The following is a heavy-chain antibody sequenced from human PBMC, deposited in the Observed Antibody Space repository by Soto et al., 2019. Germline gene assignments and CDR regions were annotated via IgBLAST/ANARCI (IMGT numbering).Heavy chain of an antibody. V-gene: IGHV1-69*12. CDR1: GGTFNNYA. J-gene: IGHJ4*02. CDR2: IIPIFATP. D-gene: IGHD1-1*01. CDR3: ARDAFYYDGPTGKSYFDY. Sequence: QVQLVQSGAEVKKPGSSVKVSCKASGGTFNNYAISWVRQAPGQGLEWMGGIIPIFATPNYAQNFQGRLTITADEYTSSAYMELSSLRSDDTAVYFCARDAFYYDGPTGKSYFDYWGQGTPVTVSS.